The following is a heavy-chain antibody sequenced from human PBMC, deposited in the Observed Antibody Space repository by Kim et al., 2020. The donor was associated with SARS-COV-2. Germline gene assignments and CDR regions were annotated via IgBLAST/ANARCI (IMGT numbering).Heavy chain of an antibody. D-gene: IGHD2-21*01. V-gene: IGHV4-4*02. CDR2: IHHNGGT. Sequence: SETLSLTCAVSGASISSGYWWNWVRQPPGKGLEWIGEIHHNGGTYYSPSLKSRVTISIDQSKNEFSLTLSSVTAADTAMYYSVRADMWSLHNWGQGTLGT. J-gene: IGHJ4*02. CDR1: GASISSGYW. CDR3: VRADMWSLHN.